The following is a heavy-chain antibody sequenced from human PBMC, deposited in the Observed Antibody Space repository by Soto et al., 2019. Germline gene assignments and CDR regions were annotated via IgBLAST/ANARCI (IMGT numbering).Heavy chain of an antibody. CDR3: AKDRMGAGIRGYFAY. D-gene: IGHD3-10*01. V-gene: IGHV3-30*18. J-gene: IGHJ4*02. CDR1: GFTFSSYG. CDR2: ISYDGSNK. Sequence: QVQLVDSGGGVVQPGRSLRLSCAGTGFTFSSYGMHWVRQAPGKGLEWLAVISYDGSNKYYADSVKGRFTISRDNSKNTLYLQMDSLRAEDTAVYYCAKDRMGAGIRGYFAYWGQGTLVTVSS.